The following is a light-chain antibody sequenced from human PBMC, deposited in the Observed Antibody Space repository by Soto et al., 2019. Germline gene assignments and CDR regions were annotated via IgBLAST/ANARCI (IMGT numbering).Light chain of an antibody. J-gene: IGLJ1*01. CDR2: DVS. V-gene: IGLV2-14*01. CDR1: SSDVGGYNY. Sequence: QSALTQPASVSGSPGQSITISCTGTSSDVGGYNYVSWYQQYPGKAPKLMIYDVSNRPSGVSNRFSGSKSGNTASLTISGLQAEDEADYYCISYTSSSTHYVFGTGTKLTVL. CDR3: ISYTSSSTHYV.